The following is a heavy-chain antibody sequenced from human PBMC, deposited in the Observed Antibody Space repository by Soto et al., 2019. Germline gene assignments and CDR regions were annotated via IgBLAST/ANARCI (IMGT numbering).Heavy chain of an antibody. CDR2: TSFDGSSK. D-gene: IGHD6-19*01. J-gene: IGHJ4*02. Sequence: QVQLEESGGGVVQPGGSLRLSCAASGFTFTDYPMHWVRQAPGKGLECVAVTSFDGSSKFYADSVKGRFSLSRDNSKNTLFLQMNTPRPEDTATYYCARDSRATVAPFDFWGQVTLVTVAS. CDR3: ARDSRATVAPFDF. V-gene: IGHV3-30-3*01. CDR1: GFTFTDYP.